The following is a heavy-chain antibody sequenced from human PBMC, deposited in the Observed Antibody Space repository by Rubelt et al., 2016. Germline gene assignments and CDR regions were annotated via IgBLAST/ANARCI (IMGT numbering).Heavy chain of an antibody. Sequence: QLQLQESGPGLVKPSETLSLTCTVSGDSISSSNYYWGWIRQPPGKGLEWIGEINHGGSTNYNPSLKRRVTISIDTSRNQCSRRLTAVTAADTAVYYCARHEYGSETSCYDIWGQGTLVTVSS. CDR2: INHGGST. D-gene: IGHD2-2*01. CDR1: GDSISSSNYY. V-gene: IGHV4-39*01. CDR3: ARHEYGSETSCYDI. J-gene: IGHJ4*02.